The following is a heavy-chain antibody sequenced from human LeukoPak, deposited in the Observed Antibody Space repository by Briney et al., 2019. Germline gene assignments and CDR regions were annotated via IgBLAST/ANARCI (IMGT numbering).Heavy chain of an antibody. CDR1: GFTFSSYE. V-gene: IGHV3-48*03. D-gene: IGHD6-13*01. CDR2: ISTSGRTI. Sequence: GGSLRLSCAASGFTFSSYEMNWVRQAPGKGLEWVSYISTSGRTIYYADSVKGRFTISRDNAKKSVYLQMNSLRDEDTAIYYCARDHYSRNDHWGQGTLVTVSS. J-gene: IGHJ4*02. CDR3: ARDHYSRNDH.